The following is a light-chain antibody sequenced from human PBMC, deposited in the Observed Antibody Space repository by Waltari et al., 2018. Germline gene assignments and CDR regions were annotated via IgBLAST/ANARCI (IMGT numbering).Light chain of an antibody. V-gene: IGKV3-11*01. CDR1: QSVSSS. CDR3: QQRINWPIT. J-gene: IGKJ5*01. CDR2: DAS. Sequence: EIVLTQSPATPSLSPGERATLSCTASQSVSSSLAWYQQKPGQAPRLLIYDASNRATGIPARFSGSGSGTDFTLTISSLEPEDFVVYYCQQRINWPITFGQGTRLEIK.